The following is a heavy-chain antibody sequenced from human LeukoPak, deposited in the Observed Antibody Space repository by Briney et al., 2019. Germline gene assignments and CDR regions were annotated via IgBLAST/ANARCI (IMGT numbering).Heavy chain of an antibody. D-gene: IGHD1-1*01. Sequence: PSETLSLTCTVSGGSFSSFSWSWIRQPPGKGLEWIGYIQASGDTNSNPVLKSRVTISLDTSKIQFFLTLRSVTAADTAVYYCARLVRSWNDHFDYWGQGTLVTVPS. J-gene: IGHJ4*02. V-gene: IGHV4-4*09. CDR2: IQASGDT. CDR1: GGSFSSFS. CDR3: ARLVRSWNDHFDY.